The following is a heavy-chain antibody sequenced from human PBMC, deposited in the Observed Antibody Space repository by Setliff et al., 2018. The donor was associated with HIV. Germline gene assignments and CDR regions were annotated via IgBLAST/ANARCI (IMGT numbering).Heavy chain of an antibody. Sequence: SETLSLTCIVSDYSVSSGFYWEWIGNIHHSGSIYYNPSLKSRVTISDTSKNQVSLKLSSVTASDTAVYYCARARYIVIRGDAGMDVWGPGTTVTVSS. V-gene: IGHV4-38-2*02. CDR2: IHHSGSI. J-gene: IGHJ6*02. CDR3: ARARYIVIRGDAGMDV. CDR1: DYSVSSGFY. D-gene: IGHD3-10*01.